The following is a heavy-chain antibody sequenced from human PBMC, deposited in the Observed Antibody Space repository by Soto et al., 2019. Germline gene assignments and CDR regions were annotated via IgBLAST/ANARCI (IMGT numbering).Heavy chain of an antibody. CDR1: GGSIYRSGYY. CDR3: GKGSVGATGHTDSDS. Sequence: SETLSLTCTVSGGSIYRSGYYWGWIRQPPGRGREWIGNIDYNGVTYSNPSLKSRVTISRDTSKNQFSLKLTSVTAADAALYYCGKGSVGATGHTDSDSWGPGTLVT. J-gene: IGHJ4*02. V-gene: IGHV4-39*01. D-gene: IGHD2-15*01. CDR2: IDYNGVT.